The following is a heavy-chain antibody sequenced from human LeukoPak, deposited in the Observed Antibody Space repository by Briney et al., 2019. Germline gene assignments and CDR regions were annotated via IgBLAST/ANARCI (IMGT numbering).Heavy chain of an antibody. CDR1: GGSFRGYY. Sequence: SETLSLTSGVAGGSFRGYYWTWIRQAPGKGLEWIGETTHSGSSNYTPSLKSRVNISVDMAKNQFSLTLSSVTAADTAEYYCARMWPGRIGGSLGSSDYWGQGTLVTVSS. D-gene: IGHD1-26*01. CDR3: ARMWPGRIGGSLGSSDY. CDR2: TTHSGSS. J-gene: IGHJ4*02. V-gene: IGHV4-34*01.